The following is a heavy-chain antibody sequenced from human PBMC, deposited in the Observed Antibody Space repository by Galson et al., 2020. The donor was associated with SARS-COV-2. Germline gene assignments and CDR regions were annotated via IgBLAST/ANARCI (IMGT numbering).Heavy chain of an antibody. J-gene: IGHJ3*02. D-gene: IGHD3-3*01. CDR3: ARARGITIFGVVALDAFDI. Sequence: GESLKISCAASGFTFSSYSMNWVRQAPGKGLEWVSSISSSSSYIYYADSVKGRFTISRDNAKNSLYLQMNSLRAEDTAVYYCARARGITIFGVVALDAFDIWGQGTMVTVSS. CDR2: ISSSSSYI. V-gene: IGHV3-21*01. CDR1: GFTFSSYS.